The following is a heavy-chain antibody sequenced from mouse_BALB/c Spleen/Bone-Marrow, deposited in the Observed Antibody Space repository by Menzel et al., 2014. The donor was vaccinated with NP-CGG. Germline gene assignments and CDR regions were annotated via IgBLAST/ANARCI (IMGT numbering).Heavy chain of an antibody. D-gene: IGHD2-3*01. CDR1: GFTFSSYA. V-gene: IGHV5-9-3*01. CDR2: ISSGGSYT. CDR3: ARQRDGSYAMDY. J-gene: IGHJ4*01. Sequence: EVQLVESGGGLVKPGGSLKLSCAASGFTFSSYAMSWVRQTPEKRLEWVATISSGGSYTYYPDSVKGRFTISRDNAKNTLYLQMSSLRSEDTAMYYCARQRDGSYAMDYWGQGTSVTVPS.